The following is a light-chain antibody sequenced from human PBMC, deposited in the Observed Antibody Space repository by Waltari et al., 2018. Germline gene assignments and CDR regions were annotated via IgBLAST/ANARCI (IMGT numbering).Light chain of an antibody. V-gene: IGLV2-14*03. J-gene: IGLJ2*01. CDR1: SSDVGAYNY. Sequence: QSALTQPAPVSGSPGQSITISCTGTSSDVGAYNYVSWYQQHPGKAPKLMIFDVSNRPSGVSNRFSGSKSGNTASLTISGLQAEDEAGYYCSSYISSSTLELFGGGTSLTVL. CDR3: SSYISSSTLEL. CDR2: DVS.